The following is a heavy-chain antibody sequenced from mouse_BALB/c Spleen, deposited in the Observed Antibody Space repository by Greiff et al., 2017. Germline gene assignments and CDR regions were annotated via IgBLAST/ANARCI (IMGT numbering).Heavy chain of an antibody. D-gene: IGHD2-2*01. CDR3: GRSLYGYEGVMDY. V-gene: IGHV1-11*01. J-gene: IGHJ4*01. Sequence: QVQLQQSGAELVSPGASVTLSCKASGYTFTDYFMNWVKKRPGQGLEWIGRIYPVSGETNYNQKFMGKATFSVDRSSSTVYMVLNSLTSEDPAVYYCGRSLYGYEGVMDYWGQGTSVTVSS. CDR2: IYPVSGET. CDR1: GYTFTDYF.